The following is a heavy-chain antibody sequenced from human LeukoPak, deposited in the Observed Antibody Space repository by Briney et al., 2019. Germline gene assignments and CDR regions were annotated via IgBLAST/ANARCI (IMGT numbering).Heavy chain of an antibody. D-gene: IGHD3-16*01. J-gene: IGHJ4*02. Sequence: SQTLSLTCTVSGGSISSGSYYWSWIRQPAGKGLERIGRIYTSGSTNYNPSLKSRVTISVDTSKNQFSLKLSSVTAADTAVYYCAREVYDYVWGSYLDYFDYWGQGTLVTVSS. V-gene: IGHV4-61*02. CDR2: IYTSGST. CDR1: GGSISSGSYY. CDR3: AREVYDYVWGSYLDYFDY.